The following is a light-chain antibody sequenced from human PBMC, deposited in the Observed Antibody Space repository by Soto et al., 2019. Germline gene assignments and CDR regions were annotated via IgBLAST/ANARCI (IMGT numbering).Light chain of an antibody. CDR3: QQYNKGPLT. V-gene: IGKV3-15*01. CDR2: HTS. Sequence: EIVMTQSPATLSVSPGERATLSCRASQSVSSNLAWYQQTPGQAPRLLIYHTSTSATGIPARFSGSGSGTEFTLTLSSLQSDDFAVSYCQQYNKGPLTFGGGTKVEIK. J-gene: IGKJ4*01. CDR1: QSVSSN.